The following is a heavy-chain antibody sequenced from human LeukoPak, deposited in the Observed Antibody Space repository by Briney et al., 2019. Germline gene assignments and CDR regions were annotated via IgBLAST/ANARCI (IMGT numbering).Heavy chain of an antibody. CDR1: GGTFSSYA. J-gene: IGHJ4*02. CDR3: ALLATTVVTRFDY. Sequence: SVKVSCKASGGTFSSYAISWVRQAPGQGLEWMGGIIPIFGTTNYAQKLQGRVTITADETTSTAYMELSSLRSEDTAVYYCALLATTVVTRFDYWGQGTLVTVSS. V-gene: IGHV1-69*13. CDR2: IIPIFGTT. D-gene: IGHD4-23*01.